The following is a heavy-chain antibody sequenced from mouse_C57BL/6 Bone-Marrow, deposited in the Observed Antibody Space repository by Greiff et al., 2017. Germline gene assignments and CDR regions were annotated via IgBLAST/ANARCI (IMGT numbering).Heavy chain of an antibody. V-gene: IGHV1-64*01. CDR2: IHPNSGST. Sequence: QVQLQQPGAELVKPGASVKLSCKASGYTFTSYWMHWVKQRPGQGLEWIGMIHPNSGSTNYNEKFKSKATLTVAKSSSTAYMQLSSLTSEDSAVYYCARSGISTVVSFDYWGRGTTLTVSS. CDR3: ARSGISTVVSFDY. J-gene: IGHJ2*01. CDR1: GYTFTSYW. D-gene: IGHD1-1*01.